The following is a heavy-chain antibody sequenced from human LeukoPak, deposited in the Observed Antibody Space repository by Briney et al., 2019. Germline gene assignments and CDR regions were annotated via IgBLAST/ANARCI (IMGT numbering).Heavy chain of an antibody. D-gene: IGHD2-15*01. V-gene: IGHV3-15*01. CDR1: GFTFNNAW. CDR2: IKSETYGVTT. CDR3: TRVSPRYCSGGSCYPWAFDI. J-gene: IGHJ3*02. Sequence: GGSLRLSCAASGFTFNNAWMSWVCQAPGKGLEWVGRIKSETYGVTTDYAAPVKGRFTISRDDSENMLYLQMNSLKTDDTAVYYCTRVSPRYCSGGSCYPWAFDIWGQGTMVTVSS.